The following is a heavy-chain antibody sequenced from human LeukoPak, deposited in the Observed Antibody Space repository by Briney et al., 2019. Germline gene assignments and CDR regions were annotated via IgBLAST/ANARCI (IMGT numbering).Heavy chain of an antibody. CDR3: ARVAVAQGAPDY. Sequence: SVKVSCKASRGTFSSYAISWVRQAPGQRLEWMGRIIPIFGTANYAQKFQGRVTITTDESTSTAYMELSSLRSEDTGVYYCARVAVAQGAPDYWGQGTLVTVPS. J-gene: IGHJ4*02. V-gene: IGHV1-69*05. D-gene: IGHD6-19*01. CDR1: RGTFSSYA. CDR2: IIPIFGTA.